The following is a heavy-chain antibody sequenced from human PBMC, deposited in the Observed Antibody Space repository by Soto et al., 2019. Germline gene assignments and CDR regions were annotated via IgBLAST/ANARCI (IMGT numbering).Heavy chain of an antibody. CDR2: IYYSGST. CDR3: AKQSTTMAPGVIPQFEY. CDR1: GGSVSSGSYY. J-gene: IGHJ4*02. V-gene: IGHV4-61*01. D-gene: IGHD3-10*01. Sequence: SETLSLTCTVSGGSVSSGSYYWSWIRQPPGKGLEWIGYIYYSGSTNYNPSLKSRVTISVDTSKNQFSLKLSSVTAADTAVYNCAKQSTTMAPGVIPQFEYWGQGTLVTV.